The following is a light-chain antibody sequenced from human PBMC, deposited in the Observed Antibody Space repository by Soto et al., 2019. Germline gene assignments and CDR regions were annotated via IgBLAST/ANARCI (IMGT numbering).Light chain of an antibody. Sequence: IQLTQSPSSLSASVGDRVTITCRASQGINTFLAWYQQKAGKAPKLLIYAASTLQSGVPSRFSGSGSGTDFTLTISSLQSEDFATYYCQQLNSSPITFGQGTRLEIK. CDR2: AAS. V-gene: IGKV1-9*01. CDR1: QGINTF. J-gene: IGKJ5*01. CDR3: QQLNSSPIT.